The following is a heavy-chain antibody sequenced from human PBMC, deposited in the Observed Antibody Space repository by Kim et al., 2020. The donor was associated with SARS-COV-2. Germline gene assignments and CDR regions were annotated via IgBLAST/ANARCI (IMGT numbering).Heavy chain of an antibody. V-gene: IGHV3-30*04. CDR2: ISYDGSNK. CDR1: GFTFSSYA. D-gene: IGHD6-19*01. CDR3: AREAVAGTIAY. J-gene: IGHJ4*02. Sequence: GGSLRLSCAASGFTFSSYAMHWVRQAPGKGLEWVAVISYDGSNKYYADSVKGRFTISRDNSKNTLYLQMNSLRAEDTAVYYCAREAVAGTIAYWGQGTLVTVSS.